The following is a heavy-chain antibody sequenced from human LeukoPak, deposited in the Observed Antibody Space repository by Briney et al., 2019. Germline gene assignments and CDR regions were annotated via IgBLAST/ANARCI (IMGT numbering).Heavy chain of an antibody. CDR1: GFTFSSYG. Sequence: GRSLRLSCVTSGFTFSSYGMHWVRQAPGKGLEWVALIGNDGRNKFYADSVKGRFTISRDNSKNTLYLQMNSLRAEDTAVYYCARDRLSYADYTFDYWGQGTLVTVSS. D-gene: IGHD4-17*01. CDR3: ARDRLSYADYTFDY. J-gene: IGHJ4*02. CDR2: IGNDGRNK. V-gene: IGHV3-33*01.